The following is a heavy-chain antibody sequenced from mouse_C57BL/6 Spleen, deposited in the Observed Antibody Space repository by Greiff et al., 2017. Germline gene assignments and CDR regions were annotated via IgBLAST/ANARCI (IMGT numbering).Heavy chain of an antibody. Sequence: QVQLKESGPELVKPGASVKISCKASGYAFSSSWMNWVKQRPGKGLEWIGRIYPGDGDTNYNGKFKGKATLTADKSSSTAYMQLSSLTSEDSAVYFCARGKLTGYAIDYWGQGTSVTVSS. V-gene: IGHV1-82*01. J-gene: IGHJ4*01. CDR3: ARGKLTGYAIDY. CDR1: GYAFSSSW. CDR2: IYPGDGDT. D-gene: IGHD4-1*01.